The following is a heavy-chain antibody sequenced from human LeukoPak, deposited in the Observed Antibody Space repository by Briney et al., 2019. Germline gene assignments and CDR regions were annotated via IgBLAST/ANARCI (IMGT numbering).Heavy chain of an antibody. CDR1: VYTFTDYY. D-gene: IGHD3-22*01. Sequence: ASVKVSCTASVYTFTDYYMHWVRQAPGQGLEWMGGINPNSGGTDYAQKFQGRVTMTRDTSISTAYMELSRLRSDDTAVYYCARASYYYDSSGYPGYYFDYWGQGTLVTVSS. CDR2: INPNSGGT. J-gene: IGHJ4*02. V-gene: IGHV1-2*02. CDR3: ARASYYYDSSGYPGYYFDY.